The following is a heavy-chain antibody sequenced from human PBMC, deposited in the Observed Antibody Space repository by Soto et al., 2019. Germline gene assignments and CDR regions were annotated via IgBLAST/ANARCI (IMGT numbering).Heavy chain of an antibody. CDR3: ARQTAYYYDSSGYYIDY. CDR1: GGSISSSSYY. D-gene: IGHD3-22*01. V-gene: IGHV4-39*01. J-gene: IGHJ4*02. CDR2: IYYSGST. Sequence: QLQLQESGPGMVKPSETLSLTCTVSGGSISSSSYYWGWIRQPPGKGLEWIGSIYYSGSTYYNPSLKSQVTISVDTSKNQFSLKISSVTAADTAVYYCARQTAYYYDSSGYYIDYWGQGTLVTVSS.